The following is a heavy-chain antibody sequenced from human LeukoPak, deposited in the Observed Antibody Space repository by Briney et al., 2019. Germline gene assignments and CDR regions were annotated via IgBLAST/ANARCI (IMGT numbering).Heavy chain of an antibody. CDR3: ARETRITIFGVVTQTFDY. Sequence: ASVKVSCKASGYTFTGYYMHWVRQAPGQGLEWMGWINPNSGGTNYAQKFQGRVTMTRDTSISTAYMELSRLRSDDTAVYYCARETRITIFGVVTQTFDYWGQGTLVTVSS. D-gene: IGHD3-3*01. J-gene: IGHJ4*02. CDR2: INPNSGGT. CDR1: GYTFTGYY. V-gene: IGHV1-2*02.